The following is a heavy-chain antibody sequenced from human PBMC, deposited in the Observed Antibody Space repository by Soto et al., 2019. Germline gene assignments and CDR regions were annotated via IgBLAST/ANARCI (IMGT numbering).Heavy chain of an antibody. J-gene: IGHJ4*02. D-gene: IGHD3-22*01. Sequence: GGSLRLSCVASGFTFSSYAMSWVRQAPGKGLEWVSAISGSGGSTYYADSVKGRLTISRDNSKNTLSLQMNSLRAEDTAVYYCAKDRIPAPYYYDSSGHDYWGQGTLVTVSS. CDR1: GFTFSSYA. CDR2: ISGSGGST. V-gene: IGHV3-23*01. CDR3: AKDRIPAPYYYDSSGHDY.